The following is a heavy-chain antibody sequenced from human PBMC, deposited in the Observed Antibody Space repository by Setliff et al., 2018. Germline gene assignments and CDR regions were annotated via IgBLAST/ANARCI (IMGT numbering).Heavy chain of an antibody. J-gene: IGHJ4*02. Sequence: ASVKVSCKASGGTFSNHGISWVRQAPGKGLEWMGGFDPEDGETIYAQKFQGRVTMTEDTSTDTAYTELSSLRSEDTAVYYCATVVVGDYVWGSYRLFDYWGQGTLVTVSS. CDR1: GGTFSNHG. CDR2: FDPEDGET. V-gene: IGHV1-24*01. CDR3: ATVVVGDYVWGSYRLFDY. D-gene: IGHD3-16*02.